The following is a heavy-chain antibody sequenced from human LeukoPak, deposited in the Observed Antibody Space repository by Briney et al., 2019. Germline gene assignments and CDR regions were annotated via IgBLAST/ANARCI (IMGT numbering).Heavy chain of an antibody. J-gene: IGHJ4*02. V-gene: IGHV3-23*01. CDR2: VSVSGGST. D-gene: IGHD2-15*01. CDR1: GFTFSSYA. CDR3: AKCSSGYSKIFDY. Sequence: GGSLTLSCAPPGFTFSSYAMRWVRQAPGKGLEWVSGVSVSGGSTYYADSVKGRFTIYRDNSKNTLYLQMNTLRAEDTAVYYCAKCSSGYSKIFDYWGQGTLVTVSS.